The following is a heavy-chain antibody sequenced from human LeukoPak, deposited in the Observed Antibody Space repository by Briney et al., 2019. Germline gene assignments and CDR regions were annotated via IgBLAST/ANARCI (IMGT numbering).Heavy chain of an antibody. J-gene: IGHJ4*02. Sequence: PGGSLRLSCAASRFTFSTCGMNWVRPTPGKGREWVSSISSSSSYIYYADSVKGRFTISRDNSKNTLYLQMNSLRAEDAAVYYCAKAPLGRCTGVICYYFDYWGQGTLVTVSS. V-gene: IGHV3-21*04. CDR2: ISSSSSYI. CDR1: RFTFSTCG. CDR3: AKAPLGRCTGVICYYFDY. D-gene: IGHD2-15*01.